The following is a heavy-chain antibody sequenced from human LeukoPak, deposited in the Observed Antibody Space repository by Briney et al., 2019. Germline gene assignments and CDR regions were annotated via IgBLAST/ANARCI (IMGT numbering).Heavy chain of an antibody. CDR1: GGSISSGGYY. V-gene: IGHV4-31*03. CDR2: IYYSGST. Sequence: SETLSLTCTVSGGSISSGGYYWSWIRQHPGRGLGWIGYIYYSGSTYYNPSLKSRVTISVDTSKNQFSLKLSSVTAADTAVYYCARDRYGDYETRFDYWGQGTLVTVSS. CDR3: ARDRYGDYETRFDY. D-gene: IGHD4-17*01. J-gene: IGHJ4*02.